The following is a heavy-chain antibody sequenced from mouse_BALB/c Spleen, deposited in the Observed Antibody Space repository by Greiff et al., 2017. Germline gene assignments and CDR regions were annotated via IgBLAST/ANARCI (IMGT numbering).Heavy chain of an antibody. Sequence: EVQGVESGGDLVKPGGSLKLSCAASGFTFSSYGMSWVRQTPDKRLEWVATISSGGSYTYYPDSVKGRFTISRDNAKNTLYLQMSSLKSEDTAMYYCAGTGTVAYWGQGTLVTVSA. CDR1: GFTFSSYG. J-gene: IGHJ3*01. V-gene: IGHV5-6*01. CDR2: ISSGGSYT. D-gene: IGHD4-1*01. CDR3: AGTGTVAY.